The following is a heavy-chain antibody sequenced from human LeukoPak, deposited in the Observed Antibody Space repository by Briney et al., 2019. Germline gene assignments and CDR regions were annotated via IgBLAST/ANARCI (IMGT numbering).Heavy chain of an antibody. CDR3: ARDSDSSGYYLPSFQH. CDR1: GFTFSSYS. CDR2: ISSSSGTI. J-gene: IGHJ1*01. D-gene: IGHD3-22*01. Sequence: GGSLRLSCAASGFTFSSYSMNWVRQAPGKGLEWVSYISSSSGTIYYADSVKGRFTISRDNAKNSLYLQMNSLRAEDTAVYYCARDSDSSGYYLPSFQHWGQGTLVTVSS. V-gene: IGHV3-48*01.